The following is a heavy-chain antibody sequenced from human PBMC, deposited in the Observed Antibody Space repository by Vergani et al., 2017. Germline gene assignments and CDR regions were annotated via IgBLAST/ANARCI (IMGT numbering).Heavy chain of an antibody. CDR2: IGSSGPYI. Sequence: EVQLVESGGGLVKPGGSLRLSCAASGFTFSDFSMSWVRQAPGKGLEWVAFIGSSGPYINYADSVKGRFIISRDNTNNSLFLQLRSLRAEDAAVYYCARDCTSGGCPENYGMDVRGQGATVTGPS. CDR1: GFTFSDFS. CDR3: ARDCTSGGCPENYGMDV. J-gene: IGHJ6*01. D-gene: IGHD2-8*01. V-gene: IGHV3-21*06.